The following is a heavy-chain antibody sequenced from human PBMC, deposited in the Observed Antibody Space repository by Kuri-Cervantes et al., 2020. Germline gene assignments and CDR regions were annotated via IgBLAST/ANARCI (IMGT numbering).Heavy chain of an antibody. V-gene: IGHV3-30-3*01. CDR3: AREWEGSGDH. CDR1: GFTFSSYA. Sequence: GESLKISCAAFGFTFSSYAMHWVRQAPGKGLEWVAVMSYDGSNKCYADSAKGRFTISRDNSKNSLYLQMNSLRVEDTAVYYCAREWEGSGDHWGQGTLVTVSS. D-gene: IGHD1-26*01. J-gene: IGHJ5*02. CDR2: MSYDGSNK.